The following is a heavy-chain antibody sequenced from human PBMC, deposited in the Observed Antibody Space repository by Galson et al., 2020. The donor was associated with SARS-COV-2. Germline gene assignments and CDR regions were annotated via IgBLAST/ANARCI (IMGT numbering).Heavy chain of an antibody. CDR3: AQNAYYYPEYYFDY. Sequence: SGPTLVKPTQPLTLPCTFSGFSLSTSGVGVGWIRQPPGKALERLALIYWDDDKRHSQSLKSRHTITKDTSKNQVVLTMTNMDPVDTATYYCAQNAYYYPEYYFDYWGQGTLVTVSS. J-gene: IGHJ4*02. V-gene: IGHV2-5*02. D-gene: IGHD3-10*01. CDR2: IYWDDDK. CDR1: GFSLSTSGVG.